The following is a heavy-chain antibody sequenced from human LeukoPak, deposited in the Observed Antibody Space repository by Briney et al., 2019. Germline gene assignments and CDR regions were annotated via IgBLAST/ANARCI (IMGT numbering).Heavy chain of an antibody. V-gene: IGHV1-2*02. CDR2: INPNSGGT. Sequence: AAVNVSCKASGYTFTGYYMHWGRQAPGQGGEGMGWINPNSGGTNYAQKFQGTVTMTRDTSISTAYMELSRLRSDDTAVYYCARVMYYYYYGMDVWGQGTTVTVSS. J-gene: IGHJ6*02. CDR1: GYTFTGYY. CDR3: ARVMYYYYYGMDV.